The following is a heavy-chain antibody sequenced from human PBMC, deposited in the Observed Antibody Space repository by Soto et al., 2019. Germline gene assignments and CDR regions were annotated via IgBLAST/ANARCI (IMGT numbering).Heavy chain of an antibody. CDR1: GFTFSNAW. J-gene: IGHJ4*02. V-gene: IGHV3-15*01. Sequence: GGSLRLSCAAPGFTFSNAWMSWVRQAPGKGLEWVGRIKSKTDVGTTDYAAPVKGRFTISRHDSKNTLYLQMNSLKTEDTAVYYCTTVGLPSMVRGVIALDHCGQGTLVTVSS. CDR2: IKSKTDVGTT. CDR3: TTVGLPSMVRGVIALDH. D-gene: IGHD3-10*01.